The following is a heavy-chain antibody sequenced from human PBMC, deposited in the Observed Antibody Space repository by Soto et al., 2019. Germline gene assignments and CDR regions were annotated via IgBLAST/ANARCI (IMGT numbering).Heavy chain of an antibody. J-gene: IGHJ4*02. Sequence: PSETLSLTCAVSGYSISSGYYWGWIRQPPGKGLEWIGSIYHSGSTYYNPSLKSRVTISVDTSKNQFSLKLSSVTAADTAVYYCARTPYYYDSSGPWGQGTLVTVSS. CDR2: IYHSGST. CDR1: GYSISSGYY. V-gene: IGHV4-38-2*01. CDR3: ARTPYYYDSSGP. D-gene: IGHD3-22*01.